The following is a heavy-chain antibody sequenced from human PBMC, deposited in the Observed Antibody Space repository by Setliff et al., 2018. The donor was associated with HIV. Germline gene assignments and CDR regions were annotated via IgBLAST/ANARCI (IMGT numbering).Heavy chain of an antibody. CDR3: ARRRSPPSGFYSKYYMDV. Sequence: SETLSLTCTVSGGSISSSGYYWSWVRQHPGKGLEWIGYIYYSGSTNYNPSLKSRVTISVDTSKNQFSLKLTSVTAADTAVYYCARRRSPPSGFYSKYYMDVWGKGTTVTVSS. V-gene: IGHV4-61*05. CDR2: IYYSGST. J-gene: IGHJ6*03. D-gene: IGHD3-22*01. CDR1: GGSISSSGYY.